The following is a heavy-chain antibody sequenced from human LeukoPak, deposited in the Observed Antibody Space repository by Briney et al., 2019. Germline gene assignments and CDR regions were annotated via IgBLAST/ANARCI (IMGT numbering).Heavy chain of an antibody. V-gene: IGHV4-59*01. CDR1: GGSISSYY. Sequence: SETLSLTCTVSGGSISSYYWSWIRQPPGKGLEWIGYIYYSGSTNYNPSLKSRVTISVDTSKNQFSLKLSSVTAADTAVYYCASSRRVPAAVYYYYYMDVWGKGTTVTVSS. CDR3: ASSRRVPAAVYYYYYMDV. CDR2: IYYSGST. J-gene: IGHJ6*03. D-gene: IGHD2-2*01.